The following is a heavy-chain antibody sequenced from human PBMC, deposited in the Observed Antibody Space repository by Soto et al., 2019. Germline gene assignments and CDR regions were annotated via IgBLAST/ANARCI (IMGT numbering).Heavy chain of an antibody. CDR2: VYPGDSDT. CDR1: GYRFTHYW. Sequence: EVQLVQSGAEVKKPGESLKISCEASGYRFTHYWIGWVRQMPGKGLEWMGIVYPGDSDTIYSPSFQGQVPISVDKSISTADLKWSSRKASDTAMYVCKRVDGPFDYWGQGTLVTVSS. CDR3: KRVDGPFDY. V-gene: IGHV5-51*01. J-gene: IGHJ4*02.